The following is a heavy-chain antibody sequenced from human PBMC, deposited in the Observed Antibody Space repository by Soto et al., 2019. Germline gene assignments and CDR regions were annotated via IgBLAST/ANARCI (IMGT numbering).Heavy chain of an antibody. Sequence: ASVKVSCKVSGYFLTALSIHWVRQAPGKGLEWMGGFDREDGETIYAQKFQGRVTMTEDTSTDSAYMELSSLTPEDTAIYYCAHGEGIVKSIVYFDSWGQGTLVTVSS. CDR2: FDREDGET. J-gene: IGHJ4*02. CDR1: GYFLTALS. V-gene: IGHV1-24*01. D-gene: IGHD1-26*01. CDR3: AHGEGIVKSIVYFDS.